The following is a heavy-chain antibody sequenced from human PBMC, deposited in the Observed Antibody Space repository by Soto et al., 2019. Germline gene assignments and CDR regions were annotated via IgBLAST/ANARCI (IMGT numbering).Heavy chain of an antibody. Sequence: EVQLVESGGGLIQPGGSLRLSCAASGFTVNNNYMSWVRQAPGKGLEWVSVIYSGGSTYYADSVKGRFTISRDNSKNTLYLQMNSLTAEDPAVYYCARYQPLRNWGQGTLVTVSS. J-gene: IGHJ4*02. CDR1: GFTVNNNY. CDR2: IYSGGST. CDR3: ARYQPLRN. D-gene: IGHD2-2*01. V-gene: IGHV3-53*01.